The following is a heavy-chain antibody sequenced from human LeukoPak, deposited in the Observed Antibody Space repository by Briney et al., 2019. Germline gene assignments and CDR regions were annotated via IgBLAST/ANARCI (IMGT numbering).Heavy chain of an antibody. Sequence: SETLSLTCTVSGGSISSYYWSWIRQPAGKGLEWIGRIYTSGSTNYNPSLKSRVTISVDTSKNQFSLKLSSVTAADTAVYYCARSPYCSSTSCYNWFDPWGQGTLVTVSS. CDR3: ARSPYCSSTSCYNWFDP. CDR1: GGSISSYY. V-gene: IGHV4-4*07. D-gene: IGHD2-2*01. J-gene: IGHJ5*02. CDR2: IYTSGST.